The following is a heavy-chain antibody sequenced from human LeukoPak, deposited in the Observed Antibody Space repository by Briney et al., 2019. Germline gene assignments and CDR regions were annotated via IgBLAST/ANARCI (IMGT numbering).Heavy chain of an antibody. CDR1: GFCFRSYV. D-gene: IGHD3-3*01. Sequence: GCSLRLSCAACGFCFRSYVMHWVRQATGKGLEWVSAIGTSDDTYYLGSVNRRFTLSRGSDKHSLYLQMSSLRAGDTAVYYCARGGRDFWSGYYGLYYFDYWGQGTLVTVSS. J-gene: IGHJ4*02. V-gene: IGHV3-13*01. CDR3: ARGGRDFWSGYYGLYYFDY. CDR2: IGTSDDT.